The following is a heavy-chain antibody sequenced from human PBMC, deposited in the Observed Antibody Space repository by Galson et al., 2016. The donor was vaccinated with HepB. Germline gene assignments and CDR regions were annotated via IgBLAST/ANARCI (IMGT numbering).Heavy chain of an antibody. D-gene: IGHD4-17*01. CDR1: GFSFSTYA. Sequence: CAASGFSFSTYAMHWVRQAPGKGLEWVAVISYDGIHKYYADSVRGRFTISRDNSKNTLYVQMNSLRAEDTAVYYCARPFGDYSHYYYYGMDVWGQGASVIVSS. CDR2: ISYDGIHK. J-gene: IGHJ6*02. V-gene: IGHV3-30-3*01. CDR3: ARPFGDYSHYYYYGMDV.